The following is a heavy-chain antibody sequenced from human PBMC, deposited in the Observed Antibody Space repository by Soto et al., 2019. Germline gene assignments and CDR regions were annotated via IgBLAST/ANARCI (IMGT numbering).Heavy chain of an antibody. J-gene: IGHJ3*02. Sequence: PGGSLRLSCAASGFTFSSCAMGWVRQAPGKGLEWVSDIIDSGGSTYYADSVKGRFTISRDNAKNSLFLLMSSLRAEDTALYYCARDYPGIAVAGTTSAFDIWGQGTMVTVSS. CDR1: GFTFSSCA. CDR3: ARDYPGIAVAGTTSAFDI. V-gene: IGHV3-23*01. CDR2: IIDSGGST. D-gene: IGHD6-19*01.